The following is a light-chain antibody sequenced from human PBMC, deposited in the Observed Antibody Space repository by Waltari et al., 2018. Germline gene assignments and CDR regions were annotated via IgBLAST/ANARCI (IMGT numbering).Light chain of an antibody. J-gene: IGLJ2*01. V-gene: IGLV2-8*01. Sequence: QSALTPPPSASGSPGQAVTISCTGSSTYTGVSTHVSWYQHHPGKAPKLLIYEVTERPPGVPDRFSGSKSGNTASLTVSGLQGEDEADYYCASFAGSNNLFGGGTKLTVL. CDR2: EVT. CDR1: STYTGVSTH. CDR3: ASFAGSNNL.